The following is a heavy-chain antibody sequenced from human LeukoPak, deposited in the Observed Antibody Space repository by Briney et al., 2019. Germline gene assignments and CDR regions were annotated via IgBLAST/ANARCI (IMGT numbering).Heavy chain of an antibody. J-gene: IGHJ4*02. CDR2: IYYSGST. D-gene: IGHD3-16*02. Sequence: SETLSFTCTVSGGSISSSSYYWGWIRQPPGKGLEWIGSIYYSGSTYYNPSLKSRVTISVDTSKNQFSLKLSSVTAADTAVYYCARNMRLGELSFFDYWGQGTLVTVSS. CDR1: GGSISSSSYY. CDR3: ARNMRLGELSFFDY. V-gene: IGHV4-39*01.